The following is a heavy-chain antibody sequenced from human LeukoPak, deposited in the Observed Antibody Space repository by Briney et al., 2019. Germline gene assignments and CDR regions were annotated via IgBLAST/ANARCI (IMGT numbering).Heavy chain of an antibody. Sequence: KPSETLSLTCTVSGGSISSYYWSWIRQPPGKGLEWIGYIYYSGSTNYNPSLKSRVTISVDTSKNQFSLKLSSVTAADTAVYYCARDEDSAYGSGSYLSWGQGTLVTVSS. CDR3: ARDEDSAYGSGSYLS. J-gene: IGHJ5*02. D-gene: IGHD3-10*01. CDR1: GGSISSYY. CDR2: IYYSGST. V-gene: IGHV4-59*01.